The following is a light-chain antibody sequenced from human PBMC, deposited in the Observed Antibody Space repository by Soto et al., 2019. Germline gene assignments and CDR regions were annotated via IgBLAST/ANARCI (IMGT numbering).Light chain of an antibody. CDR3: QQYYTWPVS. Sequence: IVMTQSPATLSVSPGERVTISCRASQSVTNTLAWYQHKPGQAPRLLISYASRGATGIPARFSGSGFWTDFTLTINSLQSEDFAVYYCQQYYTWPVSFGGGTKVEI. V-gene: IGKV3-15*01. J-gene: IGKJ4*01. CDR2: YAS. CDR1: QSVTNT.